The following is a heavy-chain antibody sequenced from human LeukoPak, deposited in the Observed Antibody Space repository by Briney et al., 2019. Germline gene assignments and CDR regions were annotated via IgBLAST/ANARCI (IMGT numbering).Heavy chain of an antibody. Sequence: GGSLRLSCAASGFTVSSNSMSWVRQAPGKGLEWVSVIYSGGSTYYADSVKGRFTISRDNSKNTLYLQMNSLRAEDTAVYYCARVAAPGFKDYYYGMDVWGQGTTVTVSS. CDR3: ARVAAPGFKDYYYGMDV. V-gene: IGHV3-53*01. J-gene: IGHJ6*02. D-gene: IGHD3-3*01. CDR1: GFTVSSNS. CDR2: IYSGGST.